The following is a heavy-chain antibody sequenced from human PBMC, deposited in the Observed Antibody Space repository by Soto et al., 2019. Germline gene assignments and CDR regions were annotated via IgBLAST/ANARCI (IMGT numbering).Heavy chain of an antibody. Sequence: PGGSLRLSCAASGFTFSSYAMSWVRQAPGKGLEWVSAISGSGGSTYYADSVKGRFTISRDNSKNTLYLQMNSPRAEDTAVYYCAKAKGYYDSSGYFDYWGQGTLVTVSS. CDR3: AKAKGYYDSSGYFDY. J-gene: IGHJ4*02. CDR1: GFTFSSYA. CDR2: ISGSGGST. D-gene: IGHD3-22*01. V-gene: IGHV3-23*01.